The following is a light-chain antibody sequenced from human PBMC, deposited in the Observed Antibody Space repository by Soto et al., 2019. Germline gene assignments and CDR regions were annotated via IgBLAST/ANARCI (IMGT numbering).Light chain of an antibody. V-gene: IGKV3-20*01. CDR2: GAS. J-gene: IGKJ1*01. Sequence: EIVLTQSPGTLSLSPGERATLSCRASQSVSSSYLAWYQQKPGQAPRPLIYGASTRATGIPDRFSGSGSGTDFTLTISSLQSEDFAVYYCQQYNNWPPGRTVGQGTKVDIK. CDR3: QQYNNWPPGRT. CDR1: QSVSSSY.